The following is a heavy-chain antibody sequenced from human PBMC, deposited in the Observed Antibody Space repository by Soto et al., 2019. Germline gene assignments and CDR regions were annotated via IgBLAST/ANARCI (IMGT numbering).Heavy chain of an antibody. CDR1: GYTFTSYG. CDR2: ISAYNGNT. J-gene: IGHJ3*02. D-gene: IGHD3-22*01. Sequence: QVQLVQSGAEVKKPGASVKVSCKASGYTFTSYGISWVRQAPGQGLEWMGWISAYNGNTNYAQKLHGRVTMTTGTSTSRDYMEVRSLRSDDTAVYYCARDLGSSAYRPGDDAFDIWGQGTMVTVSS. V-gene: IGHV1-18*01. CDR3: ARDLGSSAYRPGDDAFDI.